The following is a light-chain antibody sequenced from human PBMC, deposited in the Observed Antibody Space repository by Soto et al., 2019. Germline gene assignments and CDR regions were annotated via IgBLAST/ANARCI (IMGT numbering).Light chain of an antibody. CDR1: QSISNN. CDR3: QHYNNWSRT. Sequence: EIVLTQSPATLSVSPGERATLSCRASQSISNNLAWYQQKPGQAPRLLIHGASTRTTGIPARFSGGGSGTAFTLTISSLQSEDFAVYYCQHYNNWSRTFGQGTRVEI. J-gene: IGKJ1*01. V-gene: IGKV3-15*01. CDR2: GAS.